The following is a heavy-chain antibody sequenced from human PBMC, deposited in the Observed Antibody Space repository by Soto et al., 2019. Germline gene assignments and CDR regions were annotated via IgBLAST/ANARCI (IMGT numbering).Heavy chain of an antibody. J-gene: IGHJ4*02. Sequence: EVQLLQSAGGLVKPGGSLRLSCAASGFVFSDFQLNWVRQAPGRGLEWLASITGTSAFLFYADSIKGRFTISRDNPKNFLFLQMDSLGPEDTAVYYCARDNLVVQGAFDHWGQGALVTVSS. CDR1: GFVFSDFQ. CDR3: ARDNLVVQGAFDH. CDR2: ITGTSAFL. V-gene: IGHV3-21*02. D-gene: IGHD3-10*02.